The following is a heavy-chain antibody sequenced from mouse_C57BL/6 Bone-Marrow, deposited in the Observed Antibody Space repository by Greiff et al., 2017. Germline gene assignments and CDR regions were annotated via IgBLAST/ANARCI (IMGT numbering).Heavy chain of an antibody. J-gene: IGHJ2*01. CDR3: ARWAYYYGSRDD. Sequence: QVQLQQPGAELVKPGASVKLSCKASGYTFTSYWMHWVKQRPGQGLEWIGMIHPNSGSTNYNEKFKSKATLTVDKSSSTAYMQLSSLTSEDSAVYYCARWAYYYGSRDDWGQGTTLTVSS. CDR1: GYTFTSYW. V-gene: IGHV1-64*01. CDR2: IHPNSGST. D-gene: IGHD1-1*01.